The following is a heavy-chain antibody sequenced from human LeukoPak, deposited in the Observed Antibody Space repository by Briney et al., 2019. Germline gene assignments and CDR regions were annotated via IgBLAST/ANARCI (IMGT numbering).Heavy chain of an antibody. Sequence: ASVKVSCKASGYTFTSYYMHWVRQAPGQGLEWMGIINPSGGSTSYAQKFQGRVTMTRDTSTSTVYMELSSLRSEDTAVYYCARQYCSSTSCYPLYYYYYMDVWGKGTTVTVSS. V-gene: IGHV1-46*01. D-gene: IGHD2-2*01. J-gene: IGHJ6*03. CDR2: INPSGGST. CDR3: ARQYCSSTSCYPLYYYYYMDV. CDR1: GYTFTSYY.